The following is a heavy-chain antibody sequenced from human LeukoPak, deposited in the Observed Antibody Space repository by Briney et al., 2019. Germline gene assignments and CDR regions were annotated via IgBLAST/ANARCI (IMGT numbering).Heavy chain of an antibody. Sequence: PGGSLRLSCAASGFTFSSYAMTWVRQTPGKGLEWVSGISGSGGTTYYADSVKGRFTISRDNSKNTLYLQMNSLRAEDTAVYYCARDGPRGSSSWYPPIYYYYGMDVWGQGTTVTVSS. J-gene: IGHJ6*02. D-gene: IGHD6-13*01. CDR1: GFTFSSYA. CDR2: ISGSGGTT. CDR3: ARDGPRGSSSWYPPIYYYYGMDV. V-gene: IGHV3-23*01.